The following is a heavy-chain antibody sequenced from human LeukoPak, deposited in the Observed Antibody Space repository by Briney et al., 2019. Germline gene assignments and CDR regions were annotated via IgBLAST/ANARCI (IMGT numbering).Heavy chain of an antibody. D-gene: IGHD6-19*01. V-gene: IGHV1-3*01. CDR1: GYTFTSYA. CDR2: INAGNGNT. CDR3: ASHPTSGRWEQWLGLDY. Sequence: ASVKVSCKASGYTFTSYAMHWVRQAPGQRLEWMGWINAGNGNTKYSQKFQGRVNITRDTSASTAYMELSSLRSEDTAVYYCASHPTSGRWEQWLGLDYWGQGTLVTVSS. J-gene: IGHJ4*02.